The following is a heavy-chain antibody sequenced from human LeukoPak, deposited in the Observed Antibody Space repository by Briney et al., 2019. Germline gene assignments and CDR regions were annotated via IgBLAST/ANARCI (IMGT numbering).Heavy chain of an antibody. V-gene: IGHV1-2*02. CDR1: GYTFTGYY. D-gene: IGHD5-12*01. CDR2: INPNSGGT. CDR3: ARDDDIVATIDFDY. Sequence: ASVKVSCKASGYTFTGYYMHLVRQAPGQGLEWMGWINPNSGGTNYAQKFQGRVTMTRDTSISTAYMELSRLRSDDTAVYYCARDDDIVATIDFDYWGQGTLVTVSS. J-gene: IGHJ4*02.